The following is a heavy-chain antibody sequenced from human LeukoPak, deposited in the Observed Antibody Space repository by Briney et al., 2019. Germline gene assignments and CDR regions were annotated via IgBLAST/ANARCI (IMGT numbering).Heavy chain of an antibody. D-gene: IGHD3-22*01. CDR1: GGSISSGTYY. CDR2: ISTSGST. Sequence: SETLSLTCTVSGGSISSGTYYWRWIRQPAGKGLEWIGRISTSGSTDYNPSLKSRVTISVDMSKNQFSLKLSSVTAADTAVYYCTRGELDSSGYYHFDYWGQGTLVTVSS. J-gene: IGHJ4*02. CDR3: TRGELDSSGYYHFDY. V-gene: IGHV4-61*02.